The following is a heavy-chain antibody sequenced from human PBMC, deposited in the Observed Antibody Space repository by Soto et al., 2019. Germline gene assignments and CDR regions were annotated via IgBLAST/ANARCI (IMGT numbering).Heavy chain of an antibody. Sequence: PSETLSLTSTVSGDSMTSGDYSCSWIRQPPGKGLEWLGYIYRTGNTHYSPSLKSRVSISQDRSKNQFSLELTSVTAADTAVYYCARGDYQYSIDYWGQGTLVTVSS. V-gene: IGHV4-30-2*01. D-gene: IGHD2-2*01. CDR3: ARGDYQYSIDY. CDR2: IYRTGNT. J-gene: IGHJ4*02. CDR1: GDSMTSGDYS.